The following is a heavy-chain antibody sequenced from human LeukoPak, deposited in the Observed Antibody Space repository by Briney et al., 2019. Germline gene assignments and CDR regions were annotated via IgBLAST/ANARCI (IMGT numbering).Heavy chain of an antibody. CDR2: IYPGDSDT. CDR3: ARPPYGDYAEGAFDI. J-gene: IGHJ3*02. D-gene: IGHD4-17*01. Sequence: GESLKISCKGSGYSFTSYWIGWVRQMPGKGLEWMGIIYPGDSDTRYSPSFQGQVTISADKSISTAYLQWSSLKASDTAMYYCARPPYGDYAEGAFDIWGQGTMVTVSS. CDR1: GYSFTSYW. V-gene: IGHV5-51*01.